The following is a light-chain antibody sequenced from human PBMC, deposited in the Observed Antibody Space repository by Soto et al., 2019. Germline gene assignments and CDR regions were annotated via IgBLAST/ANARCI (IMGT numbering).Light chain of an antibody. CDR3: LQDYDFPYT. CDR1: KELKVD. CDR2: AAS. Sequence: AIQMTQSPPSLSASVGDRVIITSRAVKELKVDVGWLQQRPGHAPNLLIYAASTLHTGVPSTFTGSGSGTDFTLTINDLQPEDVATYFCLQDYDFPYTFGQGTKLEI. V-gene: IGKV1-6*01. J-gene: IGKJ2*01.